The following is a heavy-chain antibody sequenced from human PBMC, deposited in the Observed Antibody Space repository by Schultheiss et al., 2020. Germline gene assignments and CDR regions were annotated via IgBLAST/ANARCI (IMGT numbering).Heavy chain of an antibody. J-gene: IGHJ6*02. Sequence: SVKVSCKASGYTFTGYYMHWVRQAPGQGLEWMGGIIPIFGTANYAQKFQGRVTITRDTSASTAYMELSSLRSEDTAVYYCARGGVLYYYYGVDVWGQGTTVTVSS. CDR2: IIPIFGTA. CDR1: GYTFTGYY. CDR3: ARGGVLYYYYGVDV. D-gene: IGHD6-13*01. V-gene: IGHV1-69*05.